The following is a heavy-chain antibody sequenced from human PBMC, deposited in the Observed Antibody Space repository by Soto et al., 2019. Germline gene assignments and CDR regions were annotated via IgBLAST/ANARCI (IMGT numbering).Heavy chain of an antibody. D-gene: IGHD5-12*01. CDR1: GFTFDDFG. J-gene: IGHJ5*02. Sequence: EVQLVESGGGVVRPGGSLRLSCAASGFTFDDFGMHWVRQVPGKGLVWVSGITWHGGSTGYADSVKGRFTISRDNAKNALYLQMNSLRAEDTAVNHGARGISGYDNGNWCDPWGQGTLVTGSS. CDR3: ARGISGYDNGNWCDP. V-gene: IGHV3-20*01. CDR2: ITWHGGST.